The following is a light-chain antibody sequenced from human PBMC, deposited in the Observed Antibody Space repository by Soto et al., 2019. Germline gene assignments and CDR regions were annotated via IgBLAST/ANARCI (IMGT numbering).Light chain of an antibody. CDR1: SSDVGSYNR. CDR3: ISYTLSSTHYGI. CDR2: EVT. V-gene: IGLV2-14*01. Sequence: QSALTQPASVSGSPGQSVTISCTGTSSDVGSYNRVSWYQQPPGKAPKLMIYEVTDRPSGVSNRFSGSKSGNTASLTISGLQAEDEADYYCISYTLSSTHYGIIGGGTKLTVL. J-gene: IGLJ2*01.